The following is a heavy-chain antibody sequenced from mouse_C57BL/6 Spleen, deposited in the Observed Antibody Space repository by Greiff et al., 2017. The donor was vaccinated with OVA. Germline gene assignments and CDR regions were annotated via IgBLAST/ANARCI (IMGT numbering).Heavy chain of an antibody. CDR2: IDPGDGDT. CDR1: GYAFSSSW. J-gene: IGHJ4*01. Sequence: QVQLQQSGPELVKPGASVKISCKASGYAFSSSWMNWVKQRPGKGLEWIGRIDPGDGDTNYNGKFKGKATLTSDKSSSTAYMQLSSLTSEDSAVYFCARSTVVAHNAKDYWGQGTSVTVSS. D-gene: IGHD1-1*01. V-gene: IGHV1-82*01. CDR3: ARSTVVAHNAKDY.